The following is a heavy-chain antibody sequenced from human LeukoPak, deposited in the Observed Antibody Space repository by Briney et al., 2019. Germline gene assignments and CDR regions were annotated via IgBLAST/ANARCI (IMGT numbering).Heavy chain of an antibody. J-gene: IGHJ4*02. Sequence: SVKVSCKASGGTFSSYAISWVRQAPGQGLEWMGGIIPIFGTANYAQKFQGRVTITADESTSTAYMELSSLRSEDTAVYYCARDRRYTYCSSTSCLSTQHFDYWGQGTLVTVSS. CDR1: GGTFSSYA. D-gene: IGHD2-2*01. CDR3: ARDRRYTYCSSTSCLSTQHFDY. V-gene: IGHV1-69*13. CDR2: IIPIFGTA.